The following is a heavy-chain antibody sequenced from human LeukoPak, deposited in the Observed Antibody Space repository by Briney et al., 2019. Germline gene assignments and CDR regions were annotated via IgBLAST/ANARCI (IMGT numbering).Heavy chain of an antibody. D-gene: IGHD6-19*01. Sequence: SQTLSLTCTVSGGSISSGSYYWSWIRQPAGKGLEWIGRIYTSGSTNYNPSLKSRVTISVDTSKNQFSLKLSSVTAADTAVYYCARDSSGWYDAHDYWGQGTLVTVS. CDR1: GGSISSGSYY. J-gene: IGHJ4*02. CDR2: IYTSGST. CDR3: ARDSSGWYDAHDY. V-gene: IGHV4-61*02.